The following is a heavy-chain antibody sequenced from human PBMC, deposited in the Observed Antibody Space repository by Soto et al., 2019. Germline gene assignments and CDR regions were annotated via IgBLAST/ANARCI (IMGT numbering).Heavy chain of an antibody. CDR1: GFTFSSYA. CDR2: ISYDGSNK. Sequence: GGSLRLSCAASGFTFSSYAMHWVRQAPGKGLEWVAVISYDGSNKYYADSVKGRFTISRDNSKNTLYLQMNSLRAEDTAVYYCARVCPDSIGYHCIDYWGQGTVVTVSS. J-gene: IGHJ4*02. CDR3: ARVCPDSIGYHCIDY. D-gene: IGHD3-22*01. V-gene: IGHV3-30-3*01.